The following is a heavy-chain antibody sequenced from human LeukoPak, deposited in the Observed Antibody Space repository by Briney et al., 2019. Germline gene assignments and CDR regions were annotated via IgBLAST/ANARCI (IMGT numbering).Heavy chain of an antibody. CDR2: IRYDGSNK. Sequence: PGGSLRLSCAASGFTFSSYGMHWVRQAPGKGLEWVAFIRYDGSNKYYADSVKGRFTISRDNSKNTLYLQMNSLRAEDTAVYYCAKGGCSSTSCYTDYWGQGTLVTVSS. CDR3: AKGGCSSTSCYTDY. CDR1: GFTFSSYG. D-gene: IGHD2-2*02. V-gene: IGHV3-30*02. J-gene: IGHJ4*02.